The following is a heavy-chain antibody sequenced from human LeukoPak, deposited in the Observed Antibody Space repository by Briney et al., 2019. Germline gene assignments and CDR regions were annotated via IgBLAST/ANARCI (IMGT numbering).Heavy chain of an antibody. CDR1: GYSISSGYY. D-gene: IGHD6-13*01. Sequence: SETLSLTCTVSGYSISSGYYWGWIRQPPGKGLEWIGSIYHSGSTYYNPSLKSRVTISVDRSKNQFSLKLSSVTAADTAVYYCARVRAAAGPPFDYWSQGTLVTVSS. J-gene: IGHJ4*02. V-gene: IGHV4-38-2*02. CDR2: IYHSGST. CDR3: ARVRAAAGPPFDY.